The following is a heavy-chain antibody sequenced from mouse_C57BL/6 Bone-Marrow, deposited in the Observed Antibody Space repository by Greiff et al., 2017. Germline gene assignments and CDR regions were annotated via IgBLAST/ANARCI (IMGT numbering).Heavy chain of an antibody. CDR1: GYTFTSYW. CDR2: IDPSDSYT. CDR3: AISGDVYYIYYYAMDY. Sequence: QVQLQQPGAELVKPGASVKLSCTASGYTFTSYWMQWVNQRPGQGLEWIGEIDPSDSYTNYNQKFKGKATLPVDTSSSTAYLQLSSLTSEDSAVYYCAISGDVYYIYYYAMDYWGQGTSVTVSS. D-gene: IGHD2-3*01. J-gene: IGHJ4*01. V-gene: IGHV1-50*01.